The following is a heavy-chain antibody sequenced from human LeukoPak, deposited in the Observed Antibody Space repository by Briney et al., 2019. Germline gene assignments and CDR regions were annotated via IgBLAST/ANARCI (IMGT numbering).Heavy chain of an antibody. D-gene: IGHD3-10*01. CDR3: ARENDGSGSWTMTYYYYYYMDV. CDR1: GYSISSGHY. J-gene: IGHJ6*03. CDR2: IDHSGST. Sequence: SETLSLTCSVSGYSISSGHYWGWIRQPPGKGLEWIGSIDHSGSTYYNPSLKSRVTISVDTSKNQFSLSLSSVTAADTAVYYCARENDGSGSWTMTYYYYYYMDVWGKGTTVTVSS. V-gene: IGHV4-38-2*02.